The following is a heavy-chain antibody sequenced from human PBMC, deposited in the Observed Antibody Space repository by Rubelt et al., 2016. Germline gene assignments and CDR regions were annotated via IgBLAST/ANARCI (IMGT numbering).Heavy chain of an antibody. J-gene: IGHJ4*02. V-gene: IGHV4-39*01. CDR1: GGSMNSAGDH. CDR3: ARNRALGLFDS. D-gene: IGHD1-14*01. CDR2: VNSGGGT. Sequence: QLQLEESGPGLVKPSETLSLICSVSGGSMNSAGDHWDWIRQSPGKKLEWLGNVNSGGGTYYNPSLRSRVSLFVDTSKNQFSWKWTAGTAADTAFYYCARNRALGLFDSWGQGTLVTVSS.